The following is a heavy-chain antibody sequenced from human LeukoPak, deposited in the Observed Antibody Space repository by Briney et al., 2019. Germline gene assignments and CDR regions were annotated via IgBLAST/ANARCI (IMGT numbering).Heavy chain of an antibody. J-gene: IGHJ3*02. D-gene: IGHD6-13*01. CDR2: IYYSGST. Sequence: SETLSLTCTVSGGSISSSSYYWGWIRQPPGKGLEWIGYIYYSGSTNYNPSLKSRVTISVDTSKNQFSLHLNYITSLDTAAYYCARGWRYSSSWSDAFDIWGPGTKVTVSS. V-gene: IGHV4-61*05. CDR1: GGSISSSSYY. CDR3: ARGWRYSSSWSDAFDI.